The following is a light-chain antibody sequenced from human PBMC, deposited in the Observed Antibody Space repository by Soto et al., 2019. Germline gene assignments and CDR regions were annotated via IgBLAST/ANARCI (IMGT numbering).Light chain of an antibody. V-gene: IGLV2-14*01. CDR2: EVS. CDR1: SSDVGGYNY. CDR3: SSYTSSSTPVV. Sequence: QSALTQPASVSGSPGQSITISCTGTSSDVGGYNYVSWYQQHPGKAPKLMIYEVSNRPSGVSNRFSGSMSGNTASLTISGLQAEDEADYYCSSYTSSSTPVVFGGGTKVTVL. J-gene: IGLJ2*01.